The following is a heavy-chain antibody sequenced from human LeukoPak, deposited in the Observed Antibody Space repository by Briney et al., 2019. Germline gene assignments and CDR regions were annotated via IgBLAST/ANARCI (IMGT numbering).Heavy chain of an antibody. J-gene: IGHJ4*02. V-gene: IGHV3-21*01. Sequence: GGSLRLSCAASGFTFNTFNMNWVRQAPGKGLEWVSSITSGGDYIHYADSVKGRFTTSRDNAKNPLSLQLNSLRVEDTAVYYCARGHYDVLAASYKWTPDYWGQGTLVTVSS. CDR2: ITSGGDYI. CDR3: ARGHYDVLAASYKWTPDY. D-gene: IGHD3-9*01. CDR1: GFTFNTFN.